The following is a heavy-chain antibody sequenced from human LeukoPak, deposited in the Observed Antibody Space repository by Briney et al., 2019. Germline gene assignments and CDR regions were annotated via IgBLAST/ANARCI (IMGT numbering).Heavy chain of an antibody. CDR1: GYSFTSYW. V-gene: IGHV5-51*01. CDR2: IYPGDSDT. CDR3: ARHDVPIAVAGPDY. Sequence: GESLQISCKGSGYSFTSYWIGWVRQLPGKGLEWMGIIYPGDSDTRYGPSFQGQVTISADKSISTAYLQWSSLKASDTAMYYCARHDVPIAVAGPDYWGQGTLVTVSS. J-gene: IGHJ4*02. D-gene: IGHD6-19*01.